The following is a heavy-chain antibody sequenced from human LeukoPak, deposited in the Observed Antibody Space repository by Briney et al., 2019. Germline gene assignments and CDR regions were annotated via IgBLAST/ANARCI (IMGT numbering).Heavy chain of an antibody. CDR2: MNPNSGNT. V-gene: IGHV1-8*01. Sequence: GASVKVSCKASGYTFTSYDINWVRQATGQGLEWMGWMNPNSGNTGYAQKFQGRVTMTRNTSISTAYMELSRLRSDDTAVYYCARLIVVGDFDYWGQGTLVTVSS. J-gene: IGHJ4*02. CDR1: GYTFTSYD. D-gene: IGHD3-22*01. CDR3: ARLIVVGDFDY.